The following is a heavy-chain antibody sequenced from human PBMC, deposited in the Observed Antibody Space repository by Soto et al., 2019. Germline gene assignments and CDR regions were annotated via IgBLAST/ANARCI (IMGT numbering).Heavy chain of an antibody. Sequence: ASVKVSCKASGYTFTGYYMHWVRQAPGQGLEWMGWINPNSGGTNYAQKFQGRVTMTRDTSISTAYMELSRLRSDDTAVYYCARGAGNYYGSRYDPWGQGTLVTVSS. CDR2: INPNSGGT. CDR3: ARGAGNYYGSRYDP. CDR1: GYTFTGYY. V-gene: IGHV1-2*02. J-gene: IGHJ5*02. D-gene: IGHD3-10*01.